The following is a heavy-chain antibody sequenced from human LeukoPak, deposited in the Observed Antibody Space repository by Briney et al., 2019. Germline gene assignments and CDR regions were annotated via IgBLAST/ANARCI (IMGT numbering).Heavy chain of an antibody. CDR3: MDTAVG. J-gene: IGHJ4*02. D-gene: IGHD5-18*01. CDR2: IYSDGST. V-gene: IGHV3-53*05. CDR1: GFDVSRYY. Sequence: PGGSLRLSCAASGFDVSRYYMTWVRQPPGKGLEWVSVIYSDGSTYYADSVKGRFTISRDNSKNTVYLQMNRLRVEDTAVYSCMDTAVGWGQGNLVTVSS.